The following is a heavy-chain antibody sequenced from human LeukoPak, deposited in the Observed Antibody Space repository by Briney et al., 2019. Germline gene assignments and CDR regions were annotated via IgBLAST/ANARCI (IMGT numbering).Heavy chain of an antibody. CDR2: IYYSGST. CDR3: ARFDILTGYFGY. D-gene: IGHD3-9*01. CDR1: GGSVSSSSYY. J-gene: IGHJ4*02. V-gene: IGHV4-39*01. Sequence: SETLSLTCTVSGGSVSSSSYYWGWIRQPPGKGLEWIGSIYYSGSTYYNPSLKSRVTISVDTSKNQFSLKLSSVTAADTAVYYCARFDILTGYFGYWGQGTLVTVSS.